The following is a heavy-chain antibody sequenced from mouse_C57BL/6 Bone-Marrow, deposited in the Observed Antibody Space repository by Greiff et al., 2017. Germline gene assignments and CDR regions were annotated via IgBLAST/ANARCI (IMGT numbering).Heavy chain of an antibody. J-gene: IGHJ2*01. CDR3: ARGGNYGGYYFDY. Sequence: VQLQQSGAELVKPGASVKMSCKASGYTFTTYPIEWMKQNHGKSLEWIGNFHPYNDDTKYNEKFKGKATLTVEKPSSTVYLELSRLTSDESAVYYCARGGNYGGYYFDYWGQGTTLTVSS. D-gene: IGHD2-1*01. CDR1: GYTFTTYP. CDR2: FHPYNDDT. V-gene: IGHV1-47*01.